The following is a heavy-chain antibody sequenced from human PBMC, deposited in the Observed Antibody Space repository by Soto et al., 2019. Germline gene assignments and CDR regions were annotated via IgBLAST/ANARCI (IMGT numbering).Heavy chain of an antibody. CDR3: ARDSVYYGDYELNYFDY. Sequence: QVQLVESGGGLVKPGGSLRLSCAASGFTFSDYYMSWIRQAPGKGLEWVSYIRSSSSYTNYADSVKGRFTISRDNAKNXXYLQMNSLRAEDTAVYYCARDSVYYGDYELNYFDYWGQGPLVTVSS. J-gene: IGHJ4*02. D-gene: IGHD4-17*01. CDR2: IRSSSSYT. CDR1: GFTFSDYY. V-gene: IGHV3-11*05.